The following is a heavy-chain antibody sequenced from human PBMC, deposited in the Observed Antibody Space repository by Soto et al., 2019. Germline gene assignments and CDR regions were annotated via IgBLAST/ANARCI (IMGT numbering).Heavy chain of an antibody. CDR1: GGSFSGYY. CDR3: ARDGFCTSTTCRVGNWFDP. Sequence: SETLSLTCVVYGGSFSGYYWSWIRQSPGKGLEWIGGINHRGSTNYNPSLESRVTISVDTSKNQFSLKLPSVTAADTAMYYCARDGFCTSTTCRVGNWFDPWGQGTLSPSPQ. D-gene: IGHD2-2*01. CDR2: INHRGST. V-gene: IGHV4-34*01. J-gene: IGHJ5*02.